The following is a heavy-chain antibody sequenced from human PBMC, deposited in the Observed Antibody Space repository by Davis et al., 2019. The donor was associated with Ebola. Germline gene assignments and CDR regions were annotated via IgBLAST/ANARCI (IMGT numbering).Heavy chain of an antibody. Sequence: ASVTVSCKASRYTFTSYDINWVRPATGQGLEWMGWMNPNSGNTGYAQKFQGRVTMTRNTSISTAYMELSSLRSEDTAIDYCARDVVVPAAMHGYYYYYGMDVWGQGTTVTVSS. CDR3: ARDVVVPAAMHGYYYYYGMDV. J-gene: IGHJ6*02. CDR1: RYTFTSYD. CDR2: MNPNSGNT. V-gene: IGHV1-8*01. D-gene: IGHD2-2*01.